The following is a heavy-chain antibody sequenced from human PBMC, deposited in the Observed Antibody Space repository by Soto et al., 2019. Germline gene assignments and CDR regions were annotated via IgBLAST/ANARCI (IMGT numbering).Heavy chain of an antibody. CDR3: GRGGDAYKMGRD. Sequence: QVQLQESGPGLVKPSETLSLTCSVSDGSVSSGIYYWSWIRQPPGKGLEWIGYIHFSGSITYNPALKCRVTISVDTSKNQLSLKLSSVTAADTAVYYCGRGGDAYKMGRDWGQGTLVTVSS. V-gene: IGHV4-61*01. D-gene: IGHD3-10*01. J-gene: IGHJ4*02. CDR1: DGSVSSGIYY. CDR2: IHFSGSI.